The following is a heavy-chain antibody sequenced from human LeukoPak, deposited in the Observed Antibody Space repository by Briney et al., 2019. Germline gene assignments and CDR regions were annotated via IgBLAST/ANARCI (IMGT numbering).Heavy chain of an antibody. Sequence: PGGSLRLSCAASGFTFDDYAMHWVRQAPGKGLEWVSGISWNSGSIGYADSVKGRFTISRDNAKNSLYLQMNSLRAEDTALYYCAKGSEAAAGTYFDLWGRGTLVTVSS. CDR1: GFTFDDYA. V-gene: IGHV3-9*01. CDR3: AKGSEAAAGTYFDL. J-gene: IGHJ2*01. CDR2: ISWNSGSI. D-gene: IGHD6-13*01.